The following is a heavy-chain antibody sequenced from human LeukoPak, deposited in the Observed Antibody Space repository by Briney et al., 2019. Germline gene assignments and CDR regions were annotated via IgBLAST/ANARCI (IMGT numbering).Heavy chain of an antibody. CDR2: ISAYNGNT. Sequence: ASVKVSCKASGYTFTSYGISWVRLAPGQGLEWMGWISAYNGNTNYAQRLQGRVTMTTDTSTSTAYMELRSLRSDDTAVYYCAREVTGTMVRGGTDYFDYWGQGTLVTVSS. J-gene: IGHJ4*02. CDR3: AREVTGTMVRGGTDYFDY. D-gene: IGHD1-7*01. CDR1: GYTFTSYG. V-gene: IGHV1-18*01.